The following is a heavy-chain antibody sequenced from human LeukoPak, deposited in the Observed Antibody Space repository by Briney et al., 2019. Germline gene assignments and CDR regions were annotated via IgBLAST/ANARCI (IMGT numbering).Heavy chain of an antibody. J-gene: IGHJ4*02. Sequence: PSETPSLTCTVSGVSISNYFWRWLRQPAGKGLEWLGRIHDNGDSNHNPSLKSRVTMSLDTSMNQVSLKLASVTAADTAVYYCARAPSGCGGTCPSDHWGPGAQVTVSS. D-gene: IGHD2-15*01. V-gene: IGHV4-4*07. CDR2: IHDNGDS. CDR1: GVSISNYF. CDR3: ARAPSGCGGTCPSDH.